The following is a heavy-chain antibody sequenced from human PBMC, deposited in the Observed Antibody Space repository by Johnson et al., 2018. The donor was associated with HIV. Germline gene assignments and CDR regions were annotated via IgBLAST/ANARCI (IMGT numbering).Heavy chain of an antibody. CDR3: TRGRHSLDAFDV. CDR2: ISYDGSRS. V-gene: IGHV3-30*03. CDR1: GLTFSSYG. J-gene: IGHJ3*01. D-gene: IGHD2-21*01. Sequence: QVQLVESGGGVAQPGRSLRLSCAASGLTFSSYGIHWVRQAPGKGLEWVAAISYDGSRSDYGASVKGRFTISRDNAKNTLYLQMNSLRAEDTAVYYCTRGRHSLDAFDVWGQGTMVTVSS.